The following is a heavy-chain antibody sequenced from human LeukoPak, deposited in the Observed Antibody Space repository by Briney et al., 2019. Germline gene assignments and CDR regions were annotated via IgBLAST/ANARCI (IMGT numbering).Heavy chain of an antibody. D-gene: IGHD1-26*01. V-gene: IGHV1-69*05. CDR3: ARVDSGSYCFGY. J-gene: IGHJ4*02. CDR1: GGTFSSYA. CDR2: IIPIFGTA. Sequence: SVKVSCKASGGTFSSYAISWVRQAPGQGLEWMGRIIPIFGTANYAQKFQGRVTITTDESTSTAYMELSSLRSEDTAVYYCARVDSGSYCFGYWGQGTLVTVSS.